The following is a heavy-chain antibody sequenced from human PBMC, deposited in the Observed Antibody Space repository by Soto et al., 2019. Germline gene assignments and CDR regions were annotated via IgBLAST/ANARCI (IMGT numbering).Heavy chain of an antibody. V-gene: IGHV1-69*08. D-gene: IGHD1-1*01. CDR1: GGTFSNDI. J-gene: IGHJ4*02. CDR2: IIPLLDTT. Sequence: ASVKVSCKTSGGTFSNDIINWVRQAPGQGLEWMGRIIPLLDTTNYAQKFQGRFTISRDNSKNTLYLQMNSLRAEDTAVYYCAKSVYNWNDGFFDYWGQGTLVTVSS. CDR3: AKSVYNWNDGFFDY.